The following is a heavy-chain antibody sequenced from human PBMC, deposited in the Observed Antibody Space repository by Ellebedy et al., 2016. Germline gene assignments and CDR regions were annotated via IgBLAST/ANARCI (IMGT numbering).Heavy chain of an antibody. V-gene: IGHV3-48*04. J-gene: IGHJ4*02. CDR2: ISSSSSTI. CDR1: GFTFSSYS. CDR3: AKDRINDY. Sequence: GESLKISXAASGFTFSSYSMNWVRQAPGKGLEWVSYISSSSSTIYYADSVKGRFTISRDNAKNSLYLQMNSLRAEDTAVYYCAKDRINDYWGQGTLVTVSS.